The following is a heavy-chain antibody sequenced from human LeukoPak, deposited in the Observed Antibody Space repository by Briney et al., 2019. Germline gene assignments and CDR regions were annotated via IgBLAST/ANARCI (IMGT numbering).Heavy chain of an antibody. J-gene: IGHJ6*04. V-gene: IGHV3-48*03. CDR1: GFTFSTNA. D-gene: IGHD3-10*02. CDR3: AELGITMIGGV. CDR2: ISSSGSTI. Sequence: GGSLRLSCAASGFTFSTNAMTWVRQAPGKGLEWVSYISSSGSTIYYADSVKGRFTISRDNAKNSLYLQMNSLRAEDTAVYYCAELGITMIGGVWGKGTTVTISS.